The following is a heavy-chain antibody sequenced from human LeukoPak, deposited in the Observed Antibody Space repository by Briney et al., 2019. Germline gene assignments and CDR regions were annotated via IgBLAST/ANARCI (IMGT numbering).Heavy chain of an antibody. V-gene: IGHV1-46*01. CDR2: ITPTSGST. CDR1: VDIFTSYY. Sequence: GASVKVSCKASVDIFTSYYMHWVRQAPGQGLEWMGIITPTSGSTTYAQKFQGRVTMTRDMSTSTVYMELSSLRSEDTAMYYCARDASSQRYNLDYWGQGTLVTVSS. CDR3: ARDASSQRYNLDY. J-gene: IGHJ4*02. D-gene: IGHD1-14*01.